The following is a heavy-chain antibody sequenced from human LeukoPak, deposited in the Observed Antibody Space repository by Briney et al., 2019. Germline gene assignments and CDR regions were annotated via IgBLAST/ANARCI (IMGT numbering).Heavy chain of an antibody. J-gene: IGHJ6*02. V-gene: IGHV1-2*02. Sequence: ASVKVSCKASGYTFTGYYMHWVRQAPGQGLEWMGWINPNSGGTNYAQKFQGRVTMTRDTSISTAYMELSRLRSDDTAVYYCARDGQDCGSTSCYRLIYYYGMDVWGQGTTVTVSS. D-gene: IGHD2-2*01. CDR3: ARDGQDCGSTSCYRLIYYYGMDV. CDR1: GYTFTGYY. CDR2: INPNSGGT.